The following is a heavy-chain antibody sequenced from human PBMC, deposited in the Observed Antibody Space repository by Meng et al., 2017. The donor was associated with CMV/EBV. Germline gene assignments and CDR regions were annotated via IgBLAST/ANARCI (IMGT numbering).Heavy chain of an antibody. J-gene: IGHJ4*02. Sequence: SGVTFGSYAMHWVRQAPGKGLEWVAIISYDGSNKYYADSVKGRFTISRDNSKNTLYLQMNSLRAEDTAVYYCASRVRGYSYGDFDYWGQGTLVTVSS. CDR3: ASRVRGYSYGDFDY. V-gene: IGHV3-30*04. CDR1: GVTFGSYA. CDR2: ISYDGSNK. D-gene: IGHD5-18*01.